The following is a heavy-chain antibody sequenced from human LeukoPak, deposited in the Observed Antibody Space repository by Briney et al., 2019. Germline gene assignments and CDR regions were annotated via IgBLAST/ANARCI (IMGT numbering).Heavy chain of an antibody. Sequence: PGESLRPSCAASGFTFSRTAMSWVRQAPGKGLEWVATISGSGVGTYYAASVKVRFNISRDNSKNTLYLQMNSLRTEDTAIYYCAKDANYLRSGSFFIPFDYWGQGTLVTVYS. CDR3: AKDANYLRSGSFFIPFDY. CDR2: ISGSGVGT. J-gene: IGHJ4*02. CDR1: GFTFSRTA. V-gene: IGHV3-23*01. D-gene: IGHD4/OR15-4a*01.